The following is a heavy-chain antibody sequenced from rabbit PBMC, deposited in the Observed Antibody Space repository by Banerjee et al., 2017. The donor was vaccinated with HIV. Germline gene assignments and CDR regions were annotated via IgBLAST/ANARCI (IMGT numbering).Heavy chain of an antibody. V-gene: IGHV1S40*01. CDR3: ARWRVYSDGYGGYGYDGMDL. J-gene: IGHJ6*01. CDR1: GFDFSGSYY. D-gene: IGHD6-1*01. CDR2: IYPGSYGST. Sequence: QSLEESGGDLVQPGASLTLTCTASGFDFSGSYYMNWVRQAPGEGLEWIACIYPGSYGSTWYANWAKGRFTISKTSSTTVTLQMTSLTVADTATYFCARWRVYSDGYGGYGYDGMDLWGPGTLVTVS.